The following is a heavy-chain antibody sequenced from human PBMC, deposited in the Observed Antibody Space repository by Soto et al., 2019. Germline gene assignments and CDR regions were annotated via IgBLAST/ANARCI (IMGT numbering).Heavy chain of an antibody. CDR2: IAYDGNEK. V-gene: IGHV3-30*18. CDR1: GFTFKTHA. CDR3: GKDVGDYVPYYYGVDV. Sequence: QVQLVESGGGVVQPGTSLRLSCAASGFTFKTHAMHWVRQAPGKGLEWMAVIAYDGNEKFYADSVKGRFTISRDNSKNALYLQINTLRNEDTAVYYCGKDVGDYVPYYYGVDVWGQGTTVTDSS. D-gene: IGHD1-26*01. J-gene: IGHJ6*02.